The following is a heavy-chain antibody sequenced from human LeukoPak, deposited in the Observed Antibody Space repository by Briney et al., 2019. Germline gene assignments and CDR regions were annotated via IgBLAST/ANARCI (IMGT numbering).Heavy chain of an antibody. D-gene: IGHD4-17*01. CDR1: GFTFSSYG. V-gene: IGHV3-30*02. Sequence: GGSLRLSCAASGFTFSSYGMHWVRQGPGKGLEWVAFIRYDGSNKYYADSVKGRFTISRDNSKNTLYLQMNSLRAEDTAVYYCAKPKTTVTTTFDYWGQGTLVTVSS. CDR3: AKPKTTVTTTFDY. J-gene: IGHJ4*02. CDR2: IRYDGSNK.